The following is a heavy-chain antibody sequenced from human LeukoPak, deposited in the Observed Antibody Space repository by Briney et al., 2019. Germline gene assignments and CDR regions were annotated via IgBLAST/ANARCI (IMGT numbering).Heavy chain of an antibody. V-gene: IGHV1-69*04. J-gene: IGHJ4*02. CDR1: GGTFSSYA. CDR2: IIPILGIA. Sequence: ASVKVSCKASGGTFSSYAISWVRQAPGQGLEWMGRIIPILGIANYAQKFQGRVTITADKSTSTAYMELSSLRSEDTAVYYCARSDITIFGVVIMPLDYWGQGTLVTVS. D-gene: IGHD3-3*01. CDR3: ARSDITIFGVVIMPLDY.